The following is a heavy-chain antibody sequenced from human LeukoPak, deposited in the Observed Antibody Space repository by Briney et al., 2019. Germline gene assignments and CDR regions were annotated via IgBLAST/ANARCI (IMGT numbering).Heavy chain of an antibody. Sequence: ASVKVSCTASGYTFTSYAIHWVRQASGQRLEWMGWINAGNGNTKYSQKFQGRVTITRDTSASTAYMELSSLRSEDTAVYYCASHYASGNLVDYWGQGTLVTVSS. CDR2: INAGNGNT. D-gene: IGHD3-10*01. CDR1: GYTFTSYA. J-gene: IGHJ4*02. V-gene: IGHV1-3*01. CDR3: ASHYASGNLVDY.